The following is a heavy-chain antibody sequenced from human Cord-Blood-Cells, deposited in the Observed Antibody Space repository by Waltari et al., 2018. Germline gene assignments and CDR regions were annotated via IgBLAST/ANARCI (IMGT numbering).Heavy chain of an antibody. J-gene: IGHJ4*02. V-gene: IGHV3-53*01. Sequence: EVQLVESGGGLIQRGGSLRLSCAASGFTVRSNYMSWVRQAPGKGLEWVSVIYSGGSTYYADSVKGRFTISRDNSKNTLYLQMNSLRAEDTAVYYCATRLRYGYYFDYWGQGTLVTVSS. D-gene: IGHD3-9*01. CDR2: IYSGGST. CDR1: GFTVRSNY. CDR3: ATRLRYGYYFDY.